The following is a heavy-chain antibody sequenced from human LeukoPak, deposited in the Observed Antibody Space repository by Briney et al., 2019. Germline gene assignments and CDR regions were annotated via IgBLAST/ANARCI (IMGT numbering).Heavy chain of an antibody. J-gene: IGHJ3*02. CDR3: ARDRSLICSGGSCYSGDAFDI. CDR1: GYTFTSYG. Sequence: ASVKVSCTASGYTFTSYGISWVRQAPGQGLEWMGGIIPIFGTANYAQKFQGRVTITADESTSTAYMELSSLRSEDTAVYYCARDRSLICSGGSCYSGDAFDIWGQGTMVTVSS. CDR2: IIPIFGTA. V-gene: IGHV1-69*13. D-gene: IGHD2-15*01.